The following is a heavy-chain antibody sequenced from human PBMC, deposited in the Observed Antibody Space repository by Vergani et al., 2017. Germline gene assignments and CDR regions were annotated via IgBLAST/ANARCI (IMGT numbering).Heavy chain of an antibody. Sequence: LESGGGLVQPGGSIRLSCAASGFTFSNSAVSWVRQAPGRGLAWVSSISGPGLSTYYADSVKGRFSNSRDKSKNTVFLQMHSLRAEDTAIYYCVKEKIDLGAYFFDSWGHGILVTVSS. CDR3: VKEKIDLGAYFFDS. CDR2: ISGPGLST. V-gene: IGHV3-23*01. CDR1: GFTFSNSA. D-gene: IGHD2/OR15-2a*01. J-gene: IGHJ4*01.